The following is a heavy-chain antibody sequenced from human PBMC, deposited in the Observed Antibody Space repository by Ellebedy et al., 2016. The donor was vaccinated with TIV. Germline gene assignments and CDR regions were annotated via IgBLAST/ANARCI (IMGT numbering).Heavy chain of an antibody. CDR1: GGSISSGDSY. Sequence: MPSETLSLTCTVSGGSISSGDSYRSWIRQAPGKGLEWVGYIYYTGTTYHNPSLKSRLTISVDTSKNQFSLKLSSVTAADTAMYYCARGLQHITGTPFDSWGQGTLVTVSS. V-gene: IGHV4-30-4*01. J-gene: IGHJ4*02. CDR2: IYYTGTT. D-gene: IGHD1-7*01. CDR3: ARGLQHITGTPFDS.